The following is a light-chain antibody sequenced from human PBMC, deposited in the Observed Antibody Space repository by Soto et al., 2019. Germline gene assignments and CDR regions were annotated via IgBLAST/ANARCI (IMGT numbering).Light chain of an antibody. V-gene: IGLV1-40*01. CDR3: QSYDSSLSGSVV. CDR2: GNG. J-gene: IGLJ2*01. Sequence: QSVPTQPPSVSGAPGQRVTISCTGSSSNIGAGYDVHWYQQLPGTAPKLLIYGNGNRPSGVPDRFSGSKSGTSASLAITGLQAEDEADYYCQSYDSSLSGSVVFGGGTKLTVL. CDR1: SSNIGAGYD.